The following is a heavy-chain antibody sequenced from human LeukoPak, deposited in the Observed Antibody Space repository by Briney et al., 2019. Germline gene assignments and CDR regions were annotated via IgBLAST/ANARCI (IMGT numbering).Heavy chain of an antibody. J-gene: IGHJ4*02. V-gene: IGHV3-9*01. CDR1: GFTFDDYA. Sequence: PGGSLRLSCAASGFTFDDYAMHWVRQAPGKGLEWVSGISWNSGSIGCADSVKGRFTISRDNAKNSLYLQMNSLRAEDTAVYYCARDGSQLLSPYYFDYWGQGTLVTVSS. D-gene: IGHD2-2*01. CDR3: ARDGSQLLSPYYFDY. CDR2: ISWNSGSI.